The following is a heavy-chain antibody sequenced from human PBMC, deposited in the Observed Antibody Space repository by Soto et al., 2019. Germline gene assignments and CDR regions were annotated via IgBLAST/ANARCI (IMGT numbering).Heavy chain of an antibody. CDR1: GFTFSSYE. D-gene: IGHD3-22*01. Sequence: GGSLRLSCAASGFTFSSYEMNWVRQAPGKGLEWVSYISSSGSTIYYADSVKGRFTISRDNAKNSLYLQMNSLRAEDTAVYYCAKFSQGWLLSNPLSTFFDSWGQGTLVTVSS. CDR3: AKFSQGWLLSNPLSTFFDS. V-gene: IGHV3-48*03. CDR2: ISSSGSTI. J-gene: IGHJ4*02.